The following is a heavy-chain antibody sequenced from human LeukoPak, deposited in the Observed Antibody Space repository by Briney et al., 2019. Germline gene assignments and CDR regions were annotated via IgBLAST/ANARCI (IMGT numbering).Heavy chain of an antibody. J-gene: IGHJ4*02. CDR1: GGSVSSSSYY. V-gene: IGHV4-39*01. CDR2: IYYSGST. Sequence: SETLSLTCTVSGGSVSSSSYYWGWIRQPPGKGLEWIGSIYYSGSTYYNPSLRSRVTLSVDTSKNQFSLKLSSVTAADTAVYYCARLGVAAAVDYFDYWGQGTLVTVSA. D-gene: IGHD6-13*01. CDR3: ARLGVAAAVDYFDY.